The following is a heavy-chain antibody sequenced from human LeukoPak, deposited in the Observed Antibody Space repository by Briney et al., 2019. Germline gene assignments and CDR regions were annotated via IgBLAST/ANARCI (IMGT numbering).Heavy chain of an antibody. CDR2: IKQDGSEK. CDR1: GFTFSSYW. J-gene: IGHJ5*02. Sequence: GGSLRLSCAASGFTFSSYWMSWVRQAPGKGLEWVANIKQDGSEKYYVDSVKGRFTISGDNAKNSLYLQMNSLRAEDTAVYYCARDPRDCSSTSCYGDNWFDPWGQGTLVTVSS. V-gene: IGHV3-7*03. D-gene: IGHD2-2*01. CDR3: ARDPRDCSSTSCYGDNWFDP.